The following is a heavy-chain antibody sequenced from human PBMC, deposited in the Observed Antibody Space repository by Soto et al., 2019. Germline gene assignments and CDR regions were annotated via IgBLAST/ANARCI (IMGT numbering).Heavy chain of an antibody. CDR3: ARQPLTTVTNYYYYGMDV. J-gene: IGHJ6*02. CDR2: IDPSDSYT. CDR1: GYSFTSYW. V-gene: IGHV5-10-1*01. Sequence: PGESLKISCKGSGYSFTSYWISWVRQMPGKGLEWMGRIDPSDSYTNYSPSFQGHVTISADKSISTAYLQWSSLKASDTAMYYCARQPLTTVTNYYYYGMDVWGQGTTVTVYS. D-gene: IGHD4-4*01.